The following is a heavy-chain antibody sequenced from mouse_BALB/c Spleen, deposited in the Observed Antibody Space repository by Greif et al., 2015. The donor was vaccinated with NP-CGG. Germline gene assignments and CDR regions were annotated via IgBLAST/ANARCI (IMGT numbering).Heavy chain of an antibody. Sequence: SGAELARPGASVKLSCKASGYTFTDYYINWVKQRTGQGLEWIGEIYPGSGNTYYNEKFKGKATLTADKSSSXAYMQLSSLTSEDSAVYFCARSYGNYGYAMDYWGQGTSVTVSS. V-gene: IGHV1-77*01. D-gene: IGHD2-1*01. J-gene: IGHJ4*01. CDR1: GYTFTDYY. CDR2: IYPGSGNT. CDR3: ARSYGNYGYAMDY.